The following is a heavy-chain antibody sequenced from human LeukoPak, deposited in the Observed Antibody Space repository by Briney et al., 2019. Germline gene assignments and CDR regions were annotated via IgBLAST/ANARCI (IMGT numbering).Heavy chain of an antibody. V-gene: IGHV4-39*01. D-gene: IGHD1-26*01. J-gene: IGHJ4*02. Sequence: SQTLSLACSVSGGSISRSDHYWSWIRQPPGKGLEWIGSIYYSGSTYYNPSLKSRVTISVDTSKNQFSLKLSSVTAADTAVYYCARGSKRSGSYKLDYWGQGTLVTVSS. CDR1: GGSISRSDHY. CDR2: IYYSGST. CDR3: ARGSKRSGSYKLDY.